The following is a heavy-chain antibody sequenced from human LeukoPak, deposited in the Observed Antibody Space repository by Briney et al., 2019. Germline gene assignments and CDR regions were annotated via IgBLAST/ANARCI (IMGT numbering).Heavy chain of an antibody. Sequence: GRSLRLSCAASGFTFSSYDMHWVRQAPGKGLEWVAVIWYDGSNKYFADSVKGRFTISRDNSKNTLYVQMSSLRAEDTAMYYCARVDCSRASCWDYYYTMDVWGQGTTVTVSS. V-gene: IGHV3-33*01. D-gene: IGHD2-2*01. J-gene: IGHJ6*02. CDR1: GFTFSSYD. CDR3: ARVDCSRASCWDYYYTMDV. CDR2: IWYDGSNK.